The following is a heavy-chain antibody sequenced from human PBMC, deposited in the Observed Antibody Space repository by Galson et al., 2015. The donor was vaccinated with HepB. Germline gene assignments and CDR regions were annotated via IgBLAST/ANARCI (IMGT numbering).Heavy chain of an antibody. D-gene: IGHD2-2*01. V-gene: IGHV1-2*02. CDR1: GYTFTDYY. CDR2: INLNGGGP. Sequence: SVKVSCKASGYTFTDYYLHWVRQAPGQGLEWMGWINLNGGGPSYPQKFQGRVTMTRDTSISTAYMELSSLRSDDTAVYYCARPYCSTTGCFNYMDVWGKGTTVTVSS. J-gene: IGHJ6*03. CDR3: ARPYCSTTGCFNYMDV.